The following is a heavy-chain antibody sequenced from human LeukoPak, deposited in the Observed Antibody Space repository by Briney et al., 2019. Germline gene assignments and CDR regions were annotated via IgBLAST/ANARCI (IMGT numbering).Heavy chain of an antibody. CDR3: ARARGIQLWLSYMDV. V-gene: IGHV4-34*01. CDR2: INHSGST. Sequence: PSETLSLTCAVYGGSFSGYYWSWIRQPPGKGLEWIGEINHSGSTNYNPSLKSRVTISVDTSKNQFSLKLSSVTAADTAVYYCARARGIQLWLSYMDVWGKGTTVTVSS. J-gene: IGHJ6*03. CDR1: GGSFSGYY. D-gene: IGHD5-18*01.